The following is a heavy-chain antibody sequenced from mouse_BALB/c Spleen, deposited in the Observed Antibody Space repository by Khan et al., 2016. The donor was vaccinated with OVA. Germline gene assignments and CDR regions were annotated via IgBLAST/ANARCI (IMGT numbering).Heavy chain of an antibody. V-gene: IGHV3-2*02. D-gene: IGHD1-1*01. CDR3: ARVYGGDFDY. CDR1: GYSITSDYA. CDR2: ISYSGNT. J-gene: IGHJ2*01. Sequence: QLKESGPGLVKPSQSLSLICTVTGYSITSDYAWNWIRQFPGNKLEWMGFISYSGNTNYNPSLKSRISITRDTSKNQFFLQLNSVTTEDTATYYCARVYGGDFDYWGQGTTLTVSS.